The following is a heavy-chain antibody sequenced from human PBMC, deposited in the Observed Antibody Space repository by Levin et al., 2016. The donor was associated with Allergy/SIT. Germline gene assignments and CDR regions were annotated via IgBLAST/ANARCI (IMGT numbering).Heavy chain of an antibody. CDR2: ITYNSGRI. CDR1: GFNFDDYG. D-gene: IGHD3-10*01. Sequence: GGSLRLSCAGSGFNFDDYGMHWVRQAPGKGLEWVSSITYNSGRIDYADSVKGRVTISRDTSLNTLFLQMNTLRVDDTAVYYCVRLMEGSHFDSWGHGSLVTVLS. V-gene: IGHV3-9*01. J-gene: IGHJ4*01. CDR3: VRLMEGSHFDS.